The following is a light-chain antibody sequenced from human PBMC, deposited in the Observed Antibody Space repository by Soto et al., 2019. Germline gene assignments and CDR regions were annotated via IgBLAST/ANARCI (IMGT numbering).Light chain of an antibody. V-gene: IGKV3-15*01. Sequence: EVVMTQSPATLSVSPVERVTLSFMASQSVRSNLAWYQQKPGQSPRLLIYGASTRATGIPARFSGSGSGTAFTLTISSLQSEDFAVYYCQQYRNWHPITFGQGTRLEIK. J-gene: IGKJ5*01. CDR1: QSVRSN. CDR2: GAS. CDR3: QQYRNWHPIT.